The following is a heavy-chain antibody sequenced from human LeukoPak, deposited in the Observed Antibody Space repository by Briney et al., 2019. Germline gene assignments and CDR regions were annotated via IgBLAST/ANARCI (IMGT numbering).Heavy chain of an antibody. D-gene: IGHD3-22*01. CDR2: IYYSGST. CDR1: GGSISSHY. J-gene: IGHJ6*02. V-gene: IGHV4-59*08. Sequence: SETLSLTCTVSGGSISSHYWSWIRQPPGKGLEWIGDIYYSGSTNYNPSLKSRVTISVDTSKNQFSLKLSSVTAADTAVYYCARQGPLDSSGYYHYYYYGMDVWGQGTTVTVSS. CDR3: ARQGPLDSSGYYHYYYYGMDV.